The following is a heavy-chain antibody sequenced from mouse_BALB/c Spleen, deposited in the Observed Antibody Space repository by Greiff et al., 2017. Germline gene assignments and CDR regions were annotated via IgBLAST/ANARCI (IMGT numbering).Heavy chain of an antibody. CDR3: ARRGPYAMDY. V-gene: IGHV3-2*02. CDR2: ISYSGST. J-gene: IGHJ4*01. CDR1: GYSITSDYA. Sequence: EVKLVESGPGLVKPSQSLSLTCTVTGYSITSDYAWNWIRQFPGNKLEWMGYISYSGSTSYNPSLKSRISITRDTSKNQFFLQLNSVTTEDTATYYCARRGPYAMDYWGQGTSVTVSS.